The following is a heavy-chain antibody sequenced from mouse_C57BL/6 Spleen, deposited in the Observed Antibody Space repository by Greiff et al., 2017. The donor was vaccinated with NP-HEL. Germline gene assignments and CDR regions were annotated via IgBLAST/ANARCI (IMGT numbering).Heavy chain of an antibody. CDR3: ARRGGTAAY. J-gene: IGHJ3*01. D-gene: IGHD4-1*01. CDR1: GYTFTSYW. V-gene: IGHV1-50*01. CDR2: IDPSDSYT. Sequence: QVQLKQPGAELVKPGASVKLSCKASGYTFTSYWMQWVKQRPGQGLEWIGEIDPSDSYTNYNQKFKGKATLTVDTSSSTAYMQLSSLTSEDSAVYYCARRGGTAAYWGQGTLVTVSA.